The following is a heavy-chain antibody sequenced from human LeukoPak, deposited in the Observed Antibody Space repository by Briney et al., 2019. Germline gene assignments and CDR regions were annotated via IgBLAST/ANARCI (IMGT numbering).Heavy chain of an antibody. CDR3: ARVGEDIVVVPAATGYYYYYMDV. Sequence: PGGSLRLSCAASGFTFSSYSMNWVRQAPGKGLEWVSSISSSSSYIYYADSVKGRFTISRDNAKNSLYLQMNSLRAEDTAVYYCARVGEDIVVVPAATGYYYYYMDVWGKGTTVTVSS. J-gene: IGHJ6*03. D-gene: IGHD2-2*01. CDR1: GFTFSSYS. CDR2: ISSSSSYI. V-gene: IGHV3-21*01.